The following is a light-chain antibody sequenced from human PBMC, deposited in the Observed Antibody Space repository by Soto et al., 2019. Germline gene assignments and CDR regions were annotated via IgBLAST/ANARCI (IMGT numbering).Light chain of an antibody. V-gene: IGLV1-40*03. CDR1: SSNIGAGYD. J-gene: IGLJ2*01. CDR3: QSYDNSLSGPVV. Sequence: QAVVTQPPSVSGAPGQRVTISCTGSSSNIGAGYDVHWYQQRPGTAPKLLIYGSSNRPSGVPDRFSGSKSAASASLAITGLQAWDEAAYYCQSYDNSLSGPVVFGGGTKLTVL. CDR2: GSS.